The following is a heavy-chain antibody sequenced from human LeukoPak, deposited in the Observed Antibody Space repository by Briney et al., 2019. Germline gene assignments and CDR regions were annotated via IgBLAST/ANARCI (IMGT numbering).Heavy chain of an antibody. CDR2: ISSSTTFI. CDR1: GFSFSTYS. J-gene: IGHJ3*02. Sequence: GGSLRLSCAASGFSFSTYSMNWVRQVPGKGLEWVSSISSSTTFIYYADSVQGRFTISRDNAQNSVFLQMNGLRGEDTAVYYCAAQRWLQSSATFNMWGRGTMVTVSS. CDR3: AAQRWLQSSATFNM. D-gene: IGHD5-24*01. V-gene: IGHV3-21*06.